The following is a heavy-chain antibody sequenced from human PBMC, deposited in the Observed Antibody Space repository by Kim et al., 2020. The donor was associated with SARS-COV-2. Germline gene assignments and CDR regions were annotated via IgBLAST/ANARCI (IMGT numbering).Heavy chain of an antibody. Sequence: KFYADSVKGRFTISGDNSKDTVDLHMNSLRAEDTAVYFCARDAAWVFDYWGQGTLVTVSS. CDR2: K. D-gene: IGHD6-25*01. CDR3: ARDAAWVFDY. J-gene: IGHJ4*02. V-gene: IGHV3-33*01.